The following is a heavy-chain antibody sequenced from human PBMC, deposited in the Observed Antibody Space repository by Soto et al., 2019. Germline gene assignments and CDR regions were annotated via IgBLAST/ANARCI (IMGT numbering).Heavy chain of an antibody. CDR1: GFTFSSYS. V-gene: IGHV3-21*01. Sequence: EVQLVESGGGLVKPGASLRLSCAASGFTFSSYSMSWVRQAPGRGLEWVSSISSSSSYIYYADSVKGRFTISRDNAKNSLYMQMNSLRAEATAVYYCARDSYDFWTAYSYWGQGTQVTVSS. CDR2: ISSSSSYI. J-gene: IGHJ4*02. D-gene: IGHD3-3*01. CDR3: ARDSYDFWTAYSY.